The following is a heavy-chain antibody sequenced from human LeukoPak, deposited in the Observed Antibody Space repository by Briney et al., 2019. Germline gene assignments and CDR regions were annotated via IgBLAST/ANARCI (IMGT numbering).Heavy chain of an antibody. Sequence: SETLSLTCAVSGGSISSSNWWSWVRQPPGKGLEWIGEIYNSGSTNYNPSLKSRVTISVDKSKNQFSLKLSSVTAADTAVYYCAGVYYDSSGYRFDYWGQGTLVTVSS. CDR2: IYNSGST. CDR3: AGVYYDSSGYRFDY. V-gene: IGHV4-4*02. J-gene: IGHJ4*02. CDR1: GGSISSSNW. D-gene: IGHD3-22*01.